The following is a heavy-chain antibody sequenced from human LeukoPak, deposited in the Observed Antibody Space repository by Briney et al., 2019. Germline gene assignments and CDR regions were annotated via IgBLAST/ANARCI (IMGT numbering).Heavy chain of an antibody. CDR2: INPSGGST. D-gene: IGHD3-3*01. Sequence: ASVKVSCKASGYTFTSYYMHWVRQAPGQGLEWMGIINPSGGSTSYAQKFQGRVTMTRDTSTSTVYMELSSLRSEDTAMYYCARDSVLRFLEWLSLDYWGQGTLVTVSS. CDR1: GYTFTSYY. J-gene: IGHJ4*02. V-gene: IGHV1-46*01. CDR3: ARDSVLRFLEWLSLDY.